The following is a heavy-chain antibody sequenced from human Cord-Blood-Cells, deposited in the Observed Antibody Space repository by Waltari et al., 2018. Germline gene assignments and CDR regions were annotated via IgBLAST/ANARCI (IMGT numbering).Heavy chain of an antibody. CDR3: ARRVGYCSSTSCYDAFDI. J-gene: IGHJ3*02. D-gene: IGHD2-2*01. V-gene: IGHV4-39*01. Sequence: QLQLQESGPGLVKPSETLSLTCPVSGGSISSSSYYWGWIRQPPGKGLEWLGSIYYSGSTYSTPSLKSRVTISVDTSKNQFSLKLSSVTAADTAVYYCARRVGYCSSTSCYDAFDIWGQGTMVTVSS. CDR2: IYYSGST. CDR1: GGSISSSSYY.